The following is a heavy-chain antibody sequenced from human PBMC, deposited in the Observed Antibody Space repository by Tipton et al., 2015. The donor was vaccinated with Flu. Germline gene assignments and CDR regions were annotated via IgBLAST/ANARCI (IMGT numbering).Heavy chain of an antibody. J-gene: IGHJ4*02. D-gene: IGHD3-10*01. CDR3: VRGAQAWFGELCYFDY. CDR2: IKQDGSEK. CDR1: GFTFSSYW. V-gene: IGHV3-7*01. Sequence: SLRLSCAASGFTFSSYWMSWVRQAPGKGLEWVANIKQDGSEKYYVDSVKGRFTVSRDNAKNSLSLQMNSLRAEDTAVYYCVRGAQAWFGELCYFDYWGQGTLVAVSS.